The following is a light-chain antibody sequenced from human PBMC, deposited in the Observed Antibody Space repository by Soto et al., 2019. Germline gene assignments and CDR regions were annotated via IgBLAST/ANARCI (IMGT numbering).Light chain of an antibody. CDR1: QSLVHSDGIAY. CDR2: KVS. Sequence: DIVMPQSPLSLPVTPGEPASISCRSNQSLVHSDGIAYFSWFQQRPGRSPRRLIYKVSNRDPGVPARFSGSGSGTDFALKISRVEAEDVGVYYCMQGTHWPITFGQGTRLEIK. V-gene: IGKV2-30*02. CDR3: MQGTHWPIT. J-gene: IGKJ5*01.